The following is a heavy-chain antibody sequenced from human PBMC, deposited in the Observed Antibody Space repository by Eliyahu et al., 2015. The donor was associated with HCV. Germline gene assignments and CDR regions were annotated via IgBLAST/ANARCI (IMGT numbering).Heavy chain of an antibody. J-gene: IGHJ3*02. CDR2: VSSTSTYI. CDR3: ASRNDAFNI. Sequence: EVQLVESGGGLVNPGGSLRLSCAASGFTFNTYSMNWVRQAPGKGLEGVSSVSSTSTYIYYADSVKGRFTISRDNAKNSLYLQMNSLRVEDTAVYYCASRNDAFNIWGQGTMVTVSS. V-gene: IGHV3-21*01. CDR1: GFTFNTYS.